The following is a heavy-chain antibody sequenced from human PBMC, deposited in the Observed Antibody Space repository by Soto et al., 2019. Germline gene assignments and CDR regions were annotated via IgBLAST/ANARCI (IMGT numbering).Heavy chain of an antibody. CDR2: ISPYNGNT. CDR3: VRVDCISGSWYFSDY. CDR1: GYTFTSYG. Sequence: ASVKVSCKASGYTFTSYGISWVRQAPGQGLEWMGWISPYNGNTDYAQKFQGRVTMATDTSTTTAYLELRSLRSDDTAIYFFVRVDCISGSWYFSDYSGPGTLVT. D-gene: IGHD6-13*01. V-gene: IGHV1-18*01. J-gene: IGHJ4*02.